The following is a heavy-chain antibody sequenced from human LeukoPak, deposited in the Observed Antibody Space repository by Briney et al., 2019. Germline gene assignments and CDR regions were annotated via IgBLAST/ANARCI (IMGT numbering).Heavy chain of an antibody. CDR3: AREEPFRYYYDSSGYYSSGAFDI. J-gene: IGHJ3*02. CDR1: GITSSHYW. Sequence: GGSLRLSCAASGITSSHYWMTWIRQSPGRGLEWAAHISNDGSVTYYGDSVKGRFTISRDNAKNSVYLQMNSLRAEDTAVYYCAREEPFRYYYDSSGYYSSGAFDIWGQGTMVTVSS. CDR2: ISNDGSVT. V-gene: IGHV3-7*01. D-gene: IGHD3-22*01.